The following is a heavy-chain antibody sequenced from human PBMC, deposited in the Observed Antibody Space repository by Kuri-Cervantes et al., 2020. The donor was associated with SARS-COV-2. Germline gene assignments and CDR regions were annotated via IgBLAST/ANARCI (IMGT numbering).Heavy chain of an antibody. CDR1: GFTLSSYW. CDR2: INSDGSST. J-gene: IGHJ6*02. D-gene: IGHD3-22*01. CDR3: AKGLIYYDTGVTV. V-gene: IGHV3-74*01. Sequence: GESLKISCAASGFTLSSYWMHWVRQAPGKGLVWVSRINSDGSSTSYADSVKGRFTISRDNAKNTLYLQMNSLRAGDTAAYYCAKGLIYYDTGVTVWGQGTTVTVSS.